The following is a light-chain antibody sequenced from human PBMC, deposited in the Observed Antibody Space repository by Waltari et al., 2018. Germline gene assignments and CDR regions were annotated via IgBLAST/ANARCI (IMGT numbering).Light chain of an antibody. CDR1: QSNAGDHV. J-gene: IGLJ3*02. Sequence: QSVLTQPPSTSGTPGQRVTISCPGMQSNAGDHVVNWYPQAPGTAPKLVIYRIDQRPSGVPDRFTASKSGTSASLAISGLQSEDEGDYYCATWDDSPTGRWVFGGGTRVTVL. CDR3: ATWDDSPTGRWV. CDR2: RID. V-gene: IGLV1-44*01.